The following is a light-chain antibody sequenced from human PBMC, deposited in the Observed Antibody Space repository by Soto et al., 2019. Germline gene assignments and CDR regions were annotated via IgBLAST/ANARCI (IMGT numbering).Light chain of an antibody. CDR2: SND. Sequence: QSVLTQSPSASGTPGQRVSISCSGSTSNIGTNTVSWYQHVPGTAPKLLIYSNDQRPSAVPGLFSGSKSGTSASLAISGLLSEDEADYCCATWDDSLNVVFGGGTKVTVL. J-gene: IGLJ2*01. V-gene: IGLV1-44*01. CDR1: TSNIGTNT. CDR3: ATWDDSLNVV.